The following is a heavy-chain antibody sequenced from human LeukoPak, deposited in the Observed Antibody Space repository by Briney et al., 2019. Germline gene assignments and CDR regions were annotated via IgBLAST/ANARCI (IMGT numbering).Heavy chain of an antibody. D-gene: IGHD6-13*01. V-gene: IGHV3-9*01. Sequence: GRSLRLSCAASGFTFDDYAMHWVRQAPGKGLEWVSGISWNSGSIGYADSVKGRFTISRDNAKNSLYLQMNSPRAEDTALYYCAKDGIAAAGLYNWFDPWGQGTLVTVSS. J-gene: IGHJ5*02. CDR3: AKDGIAAAGLYNWFDP. CDR1: GFTFDDYA. CDR2: ISWNSGSI.